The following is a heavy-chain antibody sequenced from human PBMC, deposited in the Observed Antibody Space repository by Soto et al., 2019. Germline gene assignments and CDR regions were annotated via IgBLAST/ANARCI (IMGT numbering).Heavy chain of an antibody. CDR2: IYYSGSI. J-gene: IGHJ6*02. CDR3: ARVVQKDGGLLSNYYYGMDV. D-gene: IGHD3-10*01. Sequence: QVQLQESGPGLVKPSETLSLTCTVSGGSVSSLYYYWSWIRQPPGKGLEWLGYIYYSGSINYNPSLKSRVTMSVDTSKNQFSLKLSSVTAADTAVYYCARVVQKDGGLLSNYYYGMDVWGQGTTVTVSS. V-gene: IGHV4-61*01. CDR1: GGSVSSLYYY.